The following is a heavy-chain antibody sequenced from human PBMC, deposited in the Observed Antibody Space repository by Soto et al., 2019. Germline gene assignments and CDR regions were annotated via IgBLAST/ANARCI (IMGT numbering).Heavy chain of an antibody. V-gene: IGHV3-23*01. Sequence: PGGSPGLSCSASIFPFSVYSMGWVRQAPGKGLEWVSVINSDGATYYADSVQGRFSISRDNSKSTLCLQMNSLSVEDTAIYYCASRPRGSVAGTLDSWGQGSLVTVSS. CDR1: IFPFSVYS. CDR2: INSDGAT. D-gene: IGHD6-19*01. CDR3: ASRPRGSVAGTLDS. J-gene: IGHJ5*01.